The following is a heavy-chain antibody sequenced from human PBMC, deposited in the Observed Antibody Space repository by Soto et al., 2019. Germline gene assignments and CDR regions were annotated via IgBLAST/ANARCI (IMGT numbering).Heavy chain of an antibody. V-gene: IGHV4-59*01. CDR1: GGSISSSY. D-gene: IGHD1-26*01. CDR3: ARYGVWVGMDV. Sequence: SETLSLTCAVSGGSISSSYWWTWVRQPPGKGLEWIGYIYYSGSTNYNPSLKSRVTISVDTSKNQFSLKLSSVTAADTAVYYCARYGVWVGMDVWGQGTTVTVSS. J-gene: IGHJ6*02. CDR2: IYYSGST.